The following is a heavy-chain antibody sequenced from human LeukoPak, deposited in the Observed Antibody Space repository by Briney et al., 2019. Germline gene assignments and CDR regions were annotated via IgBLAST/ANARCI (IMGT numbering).Heavy chain of an antibody. CDR3: ARDYPGSTFDY. V-gene: IGHV1-69*04. CDR1: GGTFSSYA. Sequence: SVKVSCKASGGTFSSYAISWVRQAPGQGLEWMGRIIPILGIANYAQKFQGRVAITADKSTSTAYMALSSLRSEDTAVYYCARDYPGSTFDYWGQGTLVTVSS. J-gene: IGHJ4*02. CDR2: IIPILGIA.